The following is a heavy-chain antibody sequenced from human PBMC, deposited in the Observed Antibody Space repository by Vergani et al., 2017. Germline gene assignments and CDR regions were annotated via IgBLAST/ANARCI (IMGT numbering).Heavy chain of an antibody. J-gene: IGHJ4*02. V-gene: IGHV3-23*01. Sequence: EVQLLESGGGLVQPGGSLRLSCAASGFTFSSYAMSWVRQGPGKGLEWVSGISGSGGSTYYADSVKGRFTISRDNAKNTLYLQMNSLRAEDTAVYYCAKSLSTGSNMHNWGQGTLVTVSA. D-gene: IGHD2-2*01. CDR2: ISGSGGST. CDR3: AKSLSTGSNMHN. CDR1: GFTFSSYA.